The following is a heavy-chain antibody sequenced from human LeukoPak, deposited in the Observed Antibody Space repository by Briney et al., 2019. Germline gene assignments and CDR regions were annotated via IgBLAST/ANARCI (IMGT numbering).Heavy chain of an antibody. CDR1: GGSISSSSYY. Sequence: PSETLSLTCTVSGGSISSSSYYWGWIRQPPGKGLEWIGSIYYSGSTYYNPSLKSRVTISVDTSKNQFSLKLSSVTAADTAVYYCARLPYDILTGQPPNWFHPWGQGTLVTVSS. V-gene: IGHV4-39*01. D-gene: IGHD3-9*01. CDR2: IYYSGST. CDR3: ARLPYDILTGQPPNWFHP. J-gene: IGHJ5*02.